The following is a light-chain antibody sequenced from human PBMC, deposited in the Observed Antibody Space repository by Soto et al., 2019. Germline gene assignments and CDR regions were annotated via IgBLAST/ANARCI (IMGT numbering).Light chain of an antibody. V-gene: IGLV2-8*01. Sequence: QSVLTQPPSASGSPGQSVAISCTGTSSDVGGNNYVSWYQQHPGKAPKLLVYEVTKRPAGVPDRVSGSKSGNTASLTVSGLQAEDEADYYCSSYAGSNSVIFGGGTKLTVL. J-gene: IGLJ2*01. CDR2: EVT. CDR1: SSDVGGNNY. CDR3: SSYAGSNSVI.